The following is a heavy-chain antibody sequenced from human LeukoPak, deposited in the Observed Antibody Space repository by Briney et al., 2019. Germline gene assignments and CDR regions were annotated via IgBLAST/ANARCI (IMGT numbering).Heavy chain of an antibody. CDR1: GGSISSGDYY. V-gene: IGHV4-30-4*08. Sequence: PSETLSLTCTVSGGSISSGDYYWSWIRQPPGKGLEWFGYIYDSGSTYYNPSLKSRVTISVDTSKNQFCLKLSSVTAADTAVYYCARARGSYLLTYTDYWGQGTLVTVSS. CDR2: IYDSGST. D-gene: IGHD1-26*01. J-gene: IGHJ4*02. CDR3: ARARGSYLLTYTDY.